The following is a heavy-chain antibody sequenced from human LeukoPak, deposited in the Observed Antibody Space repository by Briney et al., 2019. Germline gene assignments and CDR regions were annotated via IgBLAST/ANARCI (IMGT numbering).Heavy chain of an antibody. D-gene: IGHD3-10*01. V-gene: IGHV1-2*02. CDR2: INPNSGGT. CDR3: ARVGYAGSYYDTDY. Sequence: ASVKVSCKASGYTFTGYYMHWVRQAPGQGLEWMGWINPNSGGTNYAQKFQGRVTMTRDTSISTAYMELSRLRSDDTAVYYCARVGYAGSYYDTDYWGQGTLVTVSS. CDR1: GYTFTGYY. J-gene: IGHJ4*02.